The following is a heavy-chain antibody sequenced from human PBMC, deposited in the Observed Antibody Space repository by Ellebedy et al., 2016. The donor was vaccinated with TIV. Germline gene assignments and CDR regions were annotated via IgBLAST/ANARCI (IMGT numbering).Heavy chain of an antibody. CDR2: IRSKAYGGTT. V-gene: IGHV3-72*01. Sequence: GESLKISCVGPGFTFGDHYINWVRQAPGKGLEWIGLIRSKAYGGTTEYAASVEGRVTISRDDSKNSLYLQMNSLKTEDTAIYYCVRDHSGTNALYYGMDVWGQGTTVTVSS. CDR3: VRDHSGTNALYYGMDV. D-gene: IGHD2-8*01. CDR1: GFTFGDHY. J-gene: IGHJ6*02.